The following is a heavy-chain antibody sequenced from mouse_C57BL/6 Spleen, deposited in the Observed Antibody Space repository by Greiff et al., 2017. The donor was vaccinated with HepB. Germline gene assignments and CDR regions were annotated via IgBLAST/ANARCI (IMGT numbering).Heavy chain of an antibody. J-gene: IGHJ4*01. D-gene: IGHD1-1*01. CDR3: ARDERGSRAMDY. Sequence: EVMLVESGGGLVQSGRSLRLSCATSGFTFSDFYMEWVRQAPGKGLEWIAASRNKANDYTTEYSASVKGRFIVARDTSQSILYLQMNALRAEDTAIYYCARDERGSRAMDYWGQGTSVTVSS. V-gene: IGHV7-1*01. CDR1: GFTFSDFY. CDR2: SRNKANDYTT.